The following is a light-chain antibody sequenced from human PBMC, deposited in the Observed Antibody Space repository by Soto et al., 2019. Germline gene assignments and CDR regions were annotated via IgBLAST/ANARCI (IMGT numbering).Light chain of an antibody. CDR2: GAS. J-gene: IGKJ3*01. Sequence: IQMTQSPSSLSASVGDRVTITCRASQGINHYLAWYQQIPGKVPKLLIYGASTLHLGVPSRFSGSGSGTDFPLTIRTLEHEEVANYFFQQYNRGPTTFGPGTKVDIK. CDR1: QGINHY. V-gene: IGKV1-27*01. CDR3: QQYNRGPTT.